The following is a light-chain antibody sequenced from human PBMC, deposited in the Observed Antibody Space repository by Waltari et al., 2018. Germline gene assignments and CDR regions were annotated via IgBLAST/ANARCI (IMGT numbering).Light chain of an antibody. CDR2: DVN. CDR1: NIGVENYTD. J-gene: IGLJ2*01. CDR3: CSYVRITTVI. V-gene: IGLV2-23*02. Sequence: SALTQPTSVSGSPGQSVTISCSGTNIGVENYTDVSWYQHHPGKAPTLIVFDVNKRPSGVSDRCSGFKSDNTSSLTISGLQPEDEATYDCCSYVRITTVIFGGGTTLTVL.